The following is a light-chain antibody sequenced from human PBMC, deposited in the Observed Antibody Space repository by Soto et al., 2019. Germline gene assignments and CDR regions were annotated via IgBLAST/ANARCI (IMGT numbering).Light chain of an antibody. V-gene: IGKV1-39*01. J-gene: IGKJ1*01. Sequence: DIQMTQSPSSLSAFVGDRVTITCRASQTISTYLNWYQQKPGKAPKLLIYAASSLQSGVPSRFSGSGAGTDFILTIGSLQPEDFATYYCQRSYSAPRTFGQGTRVEVK. CDR3: QRSYSAPRT. CDR2: AAS. CDR1: QTISTY.